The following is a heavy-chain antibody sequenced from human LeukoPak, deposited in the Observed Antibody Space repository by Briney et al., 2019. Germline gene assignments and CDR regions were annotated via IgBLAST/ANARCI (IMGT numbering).Heavy chain of an antibody. CDR3: AKEEHSGSYSDY. Sequence: GGSLRLSCEGSGFASGTYYMSWVRQAPGKGLEWVSAISGSGGSTYYADSVKGRFTISRDNSKNTLYLQMNSLRAEDTAVYYCAKEEHSGSYSDYWGQGTLVTVSS. CDR2: ISGSGGST. D-gene: IGHD1-26*01. V-gene: IGHV3-23*01. J-gene: IGHJ4*02. CDR1: GFASGTYY.